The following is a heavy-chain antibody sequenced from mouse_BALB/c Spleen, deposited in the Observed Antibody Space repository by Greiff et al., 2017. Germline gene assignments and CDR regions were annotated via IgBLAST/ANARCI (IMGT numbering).Heavy chain of an antibody. D-gene: IGHD1-1*01. Sequence: VQLQQSGPELVKPGASVKMSCKASGYTFTSYVMHWVKQKPGQGLEWIGYINPYNDGTKYNEKFRGKATLTSDKSSSTAYMELSSLTSEDSAVYYCAGGHAYYGSTLLDYWGQGTTLTVSS. J-gene: IGHJ2*01. CDR1: GYTFTSYV. V-gene: IGHV1-14*01. CDR3: AGGHAYYGSTLLDY. CDR2: INPYNDGT.